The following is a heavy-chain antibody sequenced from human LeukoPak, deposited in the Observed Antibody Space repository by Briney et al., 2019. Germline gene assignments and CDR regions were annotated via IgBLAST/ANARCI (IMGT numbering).Heavy chain of an antibody. J-gene: IGHJ4*02. CDR2: FYHGGST. CDR3: ARLDYDSSGY. D-gene: IGHD3-22*01. CDR1: GYSISTGYY. Sequence: SETLSLTCTVSGYSISTGYYWDWIRQPPGKGLEWIGTFYHGGSTYYNPSLKSRVTISVDTSKNQFSLNLTSVTAADTAVYYCARLDYDSSGYWGQGTLVTVSS. V-gene: IGHV4-38-2*02.